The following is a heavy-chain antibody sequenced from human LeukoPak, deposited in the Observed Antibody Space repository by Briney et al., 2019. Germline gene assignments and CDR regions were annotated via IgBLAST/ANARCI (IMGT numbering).Heavy chain of an antibody. J-gene: IGHJ5*02. V-gene: IGHV3-74*01. D-gene: IGHD6-13*01. CDR2: INGDGTST. CDR1: GFTFSSYS. CDR3: ARDGSSWSNWLDP. Sequence: GGSLRLSCAASGFTFSSYSMNWVRQAPGKGLVWVSRINGDGTSTSYADSVKGRFTISRDNAKNTLYLQMNSLRAEDTAVYYCARDGSSWSNWLDPWGQGTLVTVSS.